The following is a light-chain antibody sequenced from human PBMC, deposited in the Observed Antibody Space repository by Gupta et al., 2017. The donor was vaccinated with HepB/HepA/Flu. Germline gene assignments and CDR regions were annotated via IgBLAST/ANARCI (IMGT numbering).Light chain of an antibody. Sequence: QSVLTQPPSISAAPGPRVTISCSGSSSNIGSNYVYWYQHLPGTAPKLLIYRNNQRPSGVPDRFSGSKSGTSASLAISGLRSEEEADYYCSTWDVSLSGRGVFGGGTKLTVL. CDR2: RNN. J-gene: IGLJ2*01. CDR1: SSNIGSNY. CDR3: STWDVSLSGRGV. V-gene: IGLV1-47*01.